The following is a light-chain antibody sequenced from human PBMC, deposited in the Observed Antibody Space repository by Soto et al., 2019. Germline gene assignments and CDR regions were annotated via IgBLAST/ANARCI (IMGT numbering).Light chain of an antibody. Sequence: QPVLTQPPSVSGAPGQRVTISCTGSSSNIGAGYDVHWYQQLPGTAPKLLISRNIDRPSGVPDRFSGSKSGTSASLAIAGLQAEDEADYYCQSYDSSLSTVLFGGGTKLTVL. CDR2: RNI. J-gene: IGLJ2*01. V-gene: IGLV1-40*01. CDR1: SSNIGAGYD. CDR3: QSYDSSLSTVL.